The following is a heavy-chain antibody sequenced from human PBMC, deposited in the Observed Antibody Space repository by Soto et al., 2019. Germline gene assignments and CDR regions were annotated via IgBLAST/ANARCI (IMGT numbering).Heavy chain of an antibody. J-gene: IGHJ5*02. D-gene: IGHD3-3*01. CDR1: GYTFTSYD. CDR2: MNPNSGNT. CDR3: ARAKARITFFGVVILSWFAP. V-gene: IGHV1-8*01. Sequence: GASVKVSCKASGYTFTSYDINWVRQATGQGLEWMGWMNPNSGNTGYAQKFQGRVTMTRNTSISTAYMELSSLRSEDTAVYYCARAKARITFFGVVILSWFAPWAQGTLVTVSS.